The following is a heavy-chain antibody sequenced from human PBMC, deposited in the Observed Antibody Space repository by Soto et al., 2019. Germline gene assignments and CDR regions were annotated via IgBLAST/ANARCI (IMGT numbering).Heavy chain of an antibody. CDR1: GGSFSGYY. Sequence: QVQLQQWGAGLLKPSETLSLTCAVYGGSFSGYYWSWIRQPPGKGLEWIGEINHSGSTNYNPSLKSRVTISVDTSKNQFSLKLSSVTAADTAVYYCPRGGHIVVVVAATLAYWFDPWGQGTLVTVSS. J-gene: IGHJ5*02. V-gene: IGHV4-34*01. D-gene: IGHD2-15*01. CDR3: PRGGHIVVVVAATLAYWFDP. CDR2: INHSGST.